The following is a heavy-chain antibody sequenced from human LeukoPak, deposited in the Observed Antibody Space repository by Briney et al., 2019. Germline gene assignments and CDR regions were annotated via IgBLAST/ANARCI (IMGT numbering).Heavy chain of an antibody. Sequence: PSETLSLTCAVYGGSFSGYYWSWIRQPPGKGLEWIGEINHSGSTNYNPSLKSRVTVSVDTSKNQFSLKLSSATAADTAVYYCARGGVASYYYYYMDVWGKGTTVTVSS. V-gene: IGHV4-34*01. CDR1: GGSFSGYY. CDR3: ARGGVASYYYYYMDV. J-gene: IGHJ6*03. CDR2: INHSGST. D-gene: IGHD3-3*01.